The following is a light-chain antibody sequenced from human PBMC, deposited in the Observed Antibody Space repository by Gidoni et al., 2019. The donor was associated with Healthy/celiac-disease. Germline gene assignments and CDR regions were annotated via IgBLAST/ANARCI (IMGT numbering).Light chain of an antibody. CDR3: QQYNNWPKT. Sequence: ELVLTQSPATLSGSPGERATLTCRASQSVSSNLAWYQQKPGQAPRRLTYGAPTRATGIPARFSGSGSGTEFTLTITSLQSEDFAVYYCQQYNNWPKTFGQGTKVEIK. V-gene: IGKV3-15*01. J-gene: IGKJ1*01. CDR2: GAP. CDR1: QSVSSN.